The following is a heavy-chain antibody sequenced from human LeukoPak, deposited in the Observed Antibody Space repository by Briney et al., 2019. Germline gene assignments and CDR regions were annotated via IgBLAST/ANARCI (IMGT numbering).Heavy chain of an antibody. CDR2: ITWNSAKI. V-gene: IGHV3-9*01. CDR1: EFTFDDYA. CDR3: AKDQDPHSYGSGSYAPFDY. D-gene: IGHD3-10*01. J-gene: IGHJ4*02. Sequence: GGSLRLSCVASEFTFDDYAMHWVRQPPGKGLEWVSGITWNSAKIGYADSVKGRFTISRDNAKNSLYLQINSLRADDTAVYYCAKDQDPHSYGSGSYAPFDYWGQGTLVTVSS.